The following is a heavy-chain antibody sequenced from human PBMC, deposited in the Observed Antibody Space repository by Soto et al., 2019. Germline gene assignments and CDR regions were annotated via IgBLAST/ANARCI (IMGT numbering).Heavy chain of an antibody. V-gene: IGHV1-18*01. D-gene: IGHD3-22*01. CDR1: GYIFTNYG. Sequence: GASVKVCCKTSGYIFTNYGISWVRQAPGQGLEWMGWISAYDGLTNHSQKFQGRVTMTTDTSTSTAYMELRSLSSDDAALYYCARVRYHDTSGYYDVDYWGQGTLVTVSS. CDR2: ISAYDGLT. CDR3: ARVRYHDTSGYYDVDY. J-gene: IGHJ4*01.